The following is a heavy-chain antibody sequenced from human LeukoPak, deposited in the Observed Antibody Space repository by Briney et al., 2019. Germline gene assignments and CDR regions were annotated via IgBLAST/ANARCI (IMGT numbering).Heavy chain of an antibody. CDR1: GYRFSPYW. CDR2: ISDGGRAA. D-gene: IGHD3-10*02. Sequence: GRSLRLSCAASGYRFSPYWMSWVRQTPGKGLEWVASISDGGRAAYCGDSVRGRFTISRDDARNSLFLQMNGLRADDTAVYYCTRENYVPDSWGQGTLVTVSS. CDR3: TRENYVPDS. J-gene: IGHJ5*02. V-gene: IGHV3-7*03.